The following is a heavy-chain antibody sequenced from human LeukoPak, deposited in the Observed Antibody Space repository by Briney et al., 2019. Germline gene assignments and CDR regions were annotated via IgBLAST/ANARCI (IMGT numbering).Heavy chain of an antibody. D-gene: IGHD5-24*01. V-gene: IGHV3-48*01. J-gene: IGHJ3*02. CDR3: ASFFPTRDGYNYGEADAFDI. CDR1: GFTFSSYG. Sequence: LPGGSLRLSCAASGFTFSSYGMHWVRQAPGKGLEWVSYISSSSSTIYYADSVKGRFTISRDNAKNSLYLQMNSLRAEDTAVYYCASFFPTRDGYNYGEADAFDIWGQGTMVTVSS. CDR2: ISSSSSTI.